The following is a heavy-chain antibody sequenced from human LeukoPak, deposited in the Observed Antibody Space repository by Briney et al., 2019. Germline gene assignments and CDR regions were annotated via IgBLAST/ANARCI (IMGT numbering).Heavy chain of an antibody. CDR2: LRGDGST. CDR1: GFTFSSYA. V-gene: IGHV3-23*01. CDR3: AKASWVSNGDAVL. J-gene: IGHJ4*02. Sequence: GGSLRPSCAASGFTFSSYAMSWVRQAPARGLEWVSSLRGDGSTFYADSVKGRFTLSRDESRNTVYFQLNSLRVEDTAVYYCAKASWVSNGDAVLWGQGTLVTVFS. D-gene: IGHD1-1*01.